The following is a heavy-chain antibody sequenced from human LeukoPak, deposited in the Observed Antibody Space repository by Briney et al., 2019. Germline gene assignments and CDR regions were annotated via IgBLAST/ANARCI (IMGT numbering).Heavy chain of an antibody. J-gene: IGHJ4*02. D-gene: IGHD4-11*01. CDR2: TNPNSGGT. V-gene: IGHV1-2*02. CDR3: ARATRGAPDY. Sequence: ASVKVSCKASGYTFAGYYIHWVRQAPEQGLEWMGWTNPNSGGTNYARKFQGRVTMTRDTSISTAYMELSRLRSDDTAVYYCARATRGAPDYWGQGTLVTVSS. CDR1: GYTFAGYY.